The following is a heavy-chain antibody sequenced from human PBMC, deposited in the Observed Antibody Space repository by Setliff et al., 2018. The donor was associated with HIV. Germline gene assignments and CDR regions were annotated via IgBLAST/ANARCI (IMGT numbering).Heavy chain of an antibody. CDR3: AISGYYIGWYSGPLF. V-gene: IGHV3-15*01. CDR1: GVTFSNAW. CDR2: IKSKTDGGTT. D-gene: IGHD6-19*01. J-gene: IGHJ4*02. Sequence: GGSLRLSCVASGVTFSNAWMSWVRQAPGKGLEWVGRIKSKTDGGTTDYAAPVRGRFTVSRDDSKNTLYLEMNSLETEDTAVYYCAISGYYIGWYSGPLFWGLGTLVTVSS.